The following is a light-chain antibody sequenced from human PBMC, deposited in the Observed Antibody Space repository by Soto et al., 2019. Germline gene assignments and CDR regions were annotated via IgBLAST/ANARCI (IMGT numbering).Light chain of an antibody. CDR2: EVS. Sequence: QSVQAQPPSASGSPGQSVTIPCTGTSSDVGGYNYVSWYQQHPGKAPKLMIYEVSKRPSGVPDRFSGSKSGNTASLTVSGLQAEDEADYYCSSYAGSNNSLFVFGTGTKVTVL. CDR3: SSYAGSNNSLFV. V-gene: IGLV2-8*01. J-gene: IGLJ1*01. CDR1: SSDVGGYNY.